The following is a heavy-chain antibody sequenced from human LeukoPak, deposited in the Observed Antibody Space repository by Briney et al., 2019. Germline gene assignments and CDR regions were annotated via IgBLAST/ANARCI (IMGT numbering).Heavy chain of an antibody. J-gene: IGHJ4*02. Sequence: QSGGSLRLSCAASGFTFSSYGMHWVRQAAGKGLEWVAVIWYDGTNKYYADSVKGRFTNSRDNAKNTLYLQMNSLRAEDTAVYYCTRGRLQLGDYWGQGTLVTVSS. V-gene: IGHV3-33*01. CDR2: IWYDGTNK. CDR1: GFTFSSYG. D-gene: IGHD5-24*01. CDR3: TRGRLQLGDY.